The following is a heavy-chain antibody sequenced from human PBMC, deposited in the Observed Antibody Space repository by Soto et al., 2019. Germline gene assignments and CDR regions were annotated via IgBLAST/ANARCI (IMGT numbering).Heavy chain of an antibody. CDR3: ARGGTYYFDH. CDR2: IKEDGSEE. V-gene: IGHV3-7*01. J-gene: IGHJ4*02. Sequence: EVQLVESGGGLVQPGGSLRLSCVASGFTFSIHWMSWVRQGPGKGLEWVANIKEDGSEEYYVDSVKGRFTISRDNAKNSLFLQMDSLRVEDMAVYYCARGGTYYFDHWGQGTLVTVSS. CDR1: GFTFSIHW.